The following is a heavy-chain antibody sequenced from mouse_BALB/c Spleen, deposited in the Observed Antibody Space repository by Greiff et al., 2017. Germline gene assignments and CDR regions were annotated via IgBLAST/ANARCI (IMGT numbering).Heavy chain of an antibody. CDR3: AKFYYGSSYFDV. CDR2: ISYSGST. V-gene: IGHV3-2*02. D-gene: IGHD1-1*01. CDR1: GYSITSDYA. J-gene: IGHJ1*01. Sequence: EVKLQESGPGLVKPSQSLSLTCTVTGYSITSDYAWNWIRQFPGNKLEWMGYISYSGSTSYNPSLKSRISITRDTSKNQFFLQLNSVTTEDTATYYCAKFYYGSSYFDVWGAGTTVTVSS.